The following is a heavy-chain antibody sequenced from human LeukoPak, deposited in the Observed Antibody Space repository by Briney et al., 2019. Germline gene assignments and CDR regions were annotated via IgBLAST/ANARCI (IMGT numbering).Heavy chain of an antibody. V-gene: IGHV1-46*01. J-gene: IGHJ4*02. CDR1: GYTLTELS. CDR2: INPSGGST. Sequence: ATSVKVSCKVSGYTLTELSMHWVRQAPGQGLEWMGIINPSGGSTSYAQKFQGRVTMTRDTSTSTVYMELSSLRSEDTAVYYCAREGTGVYYYDSSGLFDYWGQGTLVTVSS. CDR3: AREGTGVYYYDSSGLFDY. D-gene: IGHD3-22*01.